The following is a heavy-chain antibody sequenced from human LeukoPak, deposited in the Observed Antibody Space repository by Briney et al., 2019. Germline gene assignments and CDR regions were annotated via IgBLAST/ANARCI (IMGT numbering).Heavy chain of an antibody. J-gene: IGHJ4*02. V-gene: IGHV4-59*07. Sequence: SDTLSFTCTVAGGSISSYYWSLIRQPPGKGLEWIGYIYYRGSTNHNPSLKSRLTISVDTSKNQFSLKLSSVTAADTAVYYCARGGLWFGELYEYYFDYWGQGTLVNDSS. CDR3: ARGGLWFGELYEYYFDY. CDR2: IYYRGST. D-gene: IGHD3-10*01. CDR1: GGSISSYY.